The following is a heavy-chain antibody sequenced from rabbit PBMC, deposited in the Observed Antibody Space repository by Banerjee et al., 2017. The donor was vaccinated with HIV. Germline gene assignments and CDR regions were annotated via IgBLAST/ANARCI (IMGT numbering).Heavy chain of an antibody. CDR2: IYTGSSGST. D-gene: IGHD2-1*01. J-gene: IGHJ4*01. V-gene: IGHV1S40*01. CDR3: ARDEAGDGACALDL. CDR1: GFSFSSYYY. Sequence: QSLEESGGDLVKPGGTLTLTCTASGFSFSSYYYMCWVRQAPGKGLEWIACIYTGSSGSTYYASWAKGRFTISKTSSTTVTLQMTSLTAADTATYFCARDEAGDGACALDLWGPGTLVTVS.